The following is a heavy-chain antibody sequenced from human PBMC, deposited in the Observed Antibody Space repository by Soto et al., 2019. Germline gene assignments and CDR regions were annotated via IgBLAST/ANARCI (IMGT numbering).Heavy chain of an antibody. CDR3: ARLPYYYGSGSTSDY. D-gene: IGHD3-10*01. Sequence: NPSETLSLTCTVSGDSVSSGGFYWSWIRQPPGKRLEWIGYIYYSGSTTYNPSLESRVTISVDTSKNQFSLKLSSLTAADTAVYYCARLPYYYGSGSTSDYWGQGTLVTVSS. CDR2: IYYSGST. CDR1: GDSVSSGGFY. V-gene: IGHV4-61*08. J-gene: IGHJ4*02.